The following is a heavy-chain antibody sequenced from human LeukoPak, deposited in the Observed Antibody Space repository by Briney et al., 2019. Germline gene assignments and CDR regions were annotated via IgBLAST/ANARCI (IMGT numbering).Heavy chain of an antibody. D-gene: IGHD7-27*01. V-gene: IGHV5-51*01. CDR2: IYPSDSDT. CDR1: GFSFTSYW. J-gene: IGHJ4*02. Sequence: GESLKISCKGSGFSFTSYWIGWVRQMPGKGLEWMGIIYPSDSDTTYSPSFQGQVTISADKSISTAYLQWSSLKASDTAIYYCARRELGILYYFDYWAREPWSPSPQ. CDR3: ARRELGILYYFDY.